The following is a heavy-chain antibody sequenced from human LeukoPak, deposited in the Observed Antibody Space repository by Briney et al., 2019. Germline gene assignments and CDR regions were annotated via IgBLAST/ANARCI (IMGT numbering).Heavy chain of an antibody. CDR1: GGSFSGYC. V-gene: IGHV4-34*01. J-gene: IGHJ4*02. CDR2: INHSGST. Sequence: SETLSLTCAVCGGSFSGYCWSWIRQPPGKGLEWIGEINHSGSTNYNPSLKSRVTISVDTSKNQFSLKLSSVTAADTAVYYCARRSRGYYSYWGQGTLVTVSS. CDR3: ARRSRGYYSY. D-gene: IGHD3-22*01.